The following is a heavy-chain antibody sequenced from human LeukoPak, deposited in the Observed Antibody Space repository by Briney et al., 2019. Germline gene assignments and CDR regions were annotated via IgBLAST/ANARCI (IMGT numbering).Heavy chain of an antibody. D-gene: IGHD3-10*01. CDR3: ARDGRKYYAGAIDY. J-gene: IGHJ4*02. Sequence: PSETLSLTCTVSGGSISSYYWSWIRQPAGKGLEWIGRIYTSGSTNYNPSLKSRVTMSVDTSKNQFPLKLSSVTAADTAVYYCARDGRKYYAGAIDYWGQGTLVTVSS. CDR2: IYTSGST. CDR1: GGSISSYY. V-gene: IGHV4-4*07.